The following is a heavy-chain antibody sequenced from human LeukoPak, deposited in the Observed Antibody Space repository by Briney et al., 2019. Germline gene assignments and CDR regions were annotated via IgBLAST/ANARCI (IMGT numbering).Heavy chain of an antibody. J-gene: IGHJ5*02. D-gene: IGHD6-13*01. CDR3: AKVPRQHDNWFDP. Sequence: SRGSLRLSCAASGFTFSSHSMNWVRQAPGKGLEWVSYISSGSTIIHYADSVKGRFTISRDDAKNSLYLQMSSLRAEDTAVYYCAKVPRQHDNWFDPWGQGTLVTVSS. V-gene: IGHV3-48*01. CDR1: GFTFSSHS. CDR2: ISSGSTII.